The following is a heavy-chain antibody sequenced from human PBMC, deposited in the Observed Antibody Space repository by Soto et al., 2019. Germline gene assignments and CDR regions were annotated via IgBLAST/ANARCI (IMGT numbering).Heavy chain of an antibody. D-gene: IGHD6-25*01. CDR1: GFTVNSNH. V-gene: IGHV3-53*02. J-gene: IGHJ3*01. CDR3: ARDYLGSGWPRMGFDG. Sequence: EVQLEETGGGLVQPGGSLRLSCAASGFTVNSNHMSWVRQAPGKGLEWVSLIYSAGRTHYADSVKGRFTVSRDNSENRLLLQMNILEVGDTAVYYCARDYLGSGWPRMGFDGWGLGTMVTVSS. CDR2: IYSAGRT.